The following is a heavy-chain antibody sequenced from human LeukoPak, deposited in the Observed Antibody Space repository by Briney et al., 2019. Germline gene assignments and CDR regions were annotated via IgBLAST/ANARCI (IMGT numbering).Heavy chain of an antibody. J-gene: IGHJ4*02. CDR3: ARVGEGDSSSWYDY. Sequence: SETLSLTCTVSGGSISSSSYYWGWIRQPPGKGLEWIGSIYYSGSTYYNPSLKSRVTISVDTSKNQFSLKLSSVTAADTAVYYCARVGEGDSSSWYDYWGQGTLVTVSS. CDR2: IYYSGST. V-gene: IGHV4-39*07. D-gene: IGHD6-13*01. CDR1: GGSISSSSYY.